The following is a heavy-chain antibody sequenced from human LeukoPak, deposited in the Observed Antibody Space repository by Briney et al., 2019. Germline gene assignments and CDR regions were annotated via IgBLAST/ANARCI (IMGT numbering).Heavy chain of an antibody. CDR2: MNTDGSIT. CDR3: ASDSSGYGADAFDI. J-gene: IGHJ3*02. V-gene: IGHV3-74*01. CDR1: GFTFSNYW. Sequence: PGGSLRLSCAASGFTFSNYWMHWVRQAPGKGLVWVSGMNTDGSITRYADSVKGRFTISRDNAKNTLYLQMNSLRAEDTAVYYCASDSSGYGADAFDIWGQGTMVTVSS. D-gene: IGHD3-22*01.